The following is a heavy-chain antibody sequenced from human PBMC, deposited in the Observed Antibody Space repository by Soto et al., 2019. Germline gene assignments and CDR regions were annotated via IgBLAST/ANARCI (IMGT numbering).Heavy chain of an antibody. CDR2: ISYDGSNK. D-gene: IGHD2-2*01. Sequence: GGPLRLSCAASGFTFSSYAVHLVRQAPGKGLEWVAVISYDGSNKYYTDSVKGRFTISRDNSKSTLYLQMNSLRPEDTAVYYCARGPSVYCSSTSCSPFDPWGQGTLVTVSS. J-gene: IGHJ5*02. CDR1: GFTFSSYA. CDR3: ARGPSVYCSSTSCSPFDP. V-gene: IGHV3-30-3*01.